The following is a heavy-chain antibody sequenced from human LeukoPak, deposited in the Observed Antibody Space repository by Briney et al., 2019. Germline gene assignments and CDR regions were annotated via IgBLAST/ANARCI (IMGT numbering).Heavy chain of an antibody. Sequence: SETLSLTCAVYGGSFSGYYWSWIRQPPGKGLEWIGEINHSGSTYYNPSLKSRVTISVDTSKNQFSLKLSSVTAADTAVYYCARAYGAFDYWGQGTLVTVSS. CDR2: INHSGST. CDR3: ARAYGAFDY. D-gene: IGHD4-17*01. J-gene: IGHJ4*02. V-gene: IGHV4-34*01. CDR1: GGSFSGYY.